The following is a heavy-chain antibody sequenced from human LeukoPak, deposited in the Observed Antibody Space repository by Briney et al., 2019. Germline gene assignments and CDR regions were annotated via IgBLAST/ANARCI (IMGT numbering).Heavy chain of an antibody. CDR3: VRDWSSGYSPLGY. Sequence: ASVKVSCKASGYTFTSYYMHWVRQAPGQGLEWMGIINPSGGSTSYAQKFHGRLTINMERYTRTVYMALSDLTSRCRHGYYLVRDWSSGYSPLGYWGQGTLVTASS. CDR2: INPSGGST. V-gene: IGHV1-46*01. J-gene: IGHJ4*02. CDR1: GYTFTSYY. D-gene: IGHD3-22*01.